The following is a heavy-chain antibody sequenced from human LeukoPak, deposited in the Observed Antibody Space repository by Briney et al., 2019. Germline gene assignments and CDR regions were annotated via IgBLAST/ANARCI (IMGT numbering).Heavy chain of an antibody. CDR1: GGSMSDYY. V-gene: IGHV4-4*09. D-gene: IGHD2-2*01. J-gene: IGHJ4*02. CDR2: IQHTGST. CDR3: ACSSTAYVDY. Sequence: SETLSLTCTVSGGSMSDYYWHWIRQPPGKGPESIGYIQHTGSTNYNRSLKSRVTISVDTSKNQFSLKLSSVTAADTAVYFCACSSTAYVDYWGQGTLVTASS.